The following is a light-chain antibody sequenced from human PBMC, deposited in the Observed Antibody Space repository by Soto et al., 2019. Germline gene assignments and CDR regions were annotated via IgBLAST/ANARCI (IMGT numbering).Light chain of an antibody. CDR2: AAS. CDR3: QKYNSGGPLT. CDR1: EDINNY. Sequence: DIQMTQSPSSLSASIGDRVTLTCRAAEDINNYLAWFQQKPGKVPKLLIYAASTLHSGVPSRFSGSGSGTEFTLTISSLQPDDVATYYCQKYNSGGPLTFGPGTKVDIK. J-gene: IGKJ3*01. V-gene: IGKV1-27*01.